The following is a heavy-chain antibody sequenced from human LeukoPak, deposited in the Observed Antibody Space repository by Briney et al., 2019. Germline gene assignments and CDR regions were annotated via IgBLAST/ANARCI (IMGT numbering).Heavy chain of an antibody. CDR3: ARGGYDSSGPSTY. CDR2: INHSGST. CDR1: GGSFSGYY. Sequence: SETLSLTCAVYGGSFSGYYWSWIRRPPGKGLEWIGEINHSGSTNYNPSLKSRVTISVDTSKNQFSLKLSSVTAADTAVYYCARGGYDSSGPSTYWGQGTLVTVSS. D-gene: IGHD3-22*01. J-gene: IGHJ4*02. V-gene: IGHV4-34*01.